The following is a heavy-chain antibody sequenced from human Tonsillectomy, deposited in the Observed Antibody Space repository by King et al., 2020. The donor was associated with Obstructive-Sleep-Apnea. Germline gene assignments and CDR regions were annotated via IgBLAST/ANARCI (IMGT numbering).Heavy chain of an antibody. Sequence: VQLVESGGGVVQPGRSLRISCAASGFTFSSYAMHWVRQAPGKGLEWVAVISYDGSNKYYGDSVKGRFTISRDNSKNTLYLQMNSLRAEDTAVYYCARGNYYDSSGYFDYWGQGTLVTVSS. CDR2: ISYDGSNK. CDR3: ARGNYYDSSGYFDY. V-gene: IGHV3-30-3*01. J-gene: IGHJ4*02. CDR1: GFTFSSYA. D-gene: IGHD3-22*01.